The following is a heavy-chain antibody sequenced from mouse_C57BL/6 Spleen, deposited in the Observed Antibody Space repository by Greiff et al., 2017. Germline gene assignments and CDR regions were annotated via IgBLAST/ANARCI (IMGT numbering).Heavy chain of an antibody. Sequence: DVKLVESGPGLAKPSQSLSLTCSVSGYSITGDYLNWIRKCPGNKLEYMGDISYNGSTYYNPTLKSRISITRATSKNQYYQQLNAVTTEDTATYYCALLGPWFAYWGQGTLVTVSA. CDR2: ISYNGST. J-gene: IGHJ3*01. CDR1: GYSITGDY. CDR3: ALLGPWFAY. V-gene: IGHV3-8*01. D-gene: IGHD6-1*01.